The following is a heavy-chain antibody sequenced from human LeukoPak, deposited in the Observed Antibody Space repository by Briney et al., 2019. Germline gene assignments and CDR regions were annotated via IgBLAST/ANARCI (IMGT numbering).Heavy chain of an antibody. CDR2: ISWNSGSI. D-gene: IGHD2-21*01. V-gene: IGHV3-9*01. Sequence: GRSLRLSCAASGFTFDDYAMHWVRQAPGKGLEWVPGISWNSGSIGYADSVKGRFTISRDNAKNSLYLQMNSLRAEDTALYYCAKGLWSFSHNYFDYWGQGTLVTVST. CDR3: AKGLWSFSHNYFDY. J-gene: IGHJ4*02. CDR1: GFTFDDYA.